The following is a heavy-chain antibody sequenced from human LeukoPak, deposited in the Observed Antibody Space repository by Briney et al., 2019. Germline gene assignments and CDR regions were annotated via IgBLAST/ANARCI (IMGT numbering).Heavy chain of an antibody. Sequence: PGGSLRLSCAASGFTFSSYEMNWVRQAPGKGLEWVSYISSSGTTIYYADSVKGRFTISRDNAKNSLSLQVNSLRAEDTAVYYCARSSGTYHFDYWGQGTLVTVSS. CDR3: ARSSGTYHFDY. D-gene: IGHD1-26*01. V-gene: IGHV3-48*03. CDR1: GFTFSSYE. J-gene: IGHJ4*02. CDR2: ISSSGTTI.